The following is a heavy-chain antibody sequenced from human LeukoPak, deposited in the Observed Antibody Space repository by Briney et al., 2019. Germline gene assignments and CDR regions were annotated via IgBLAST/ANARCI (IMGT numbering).Heavy chain of an antibody. J-gene: IGHJ5*02. V-gene: IGHV4-59*01. CDR3: GRWLLPARIDP. Sequence: PSETLSLTCTVSGGSISSYYCSWIRQPPGKGLEWIGYIYYSGSTNYNPSLKSRVTISVDTSKNQFSLKLSSVTAADTAVYYCGRWLLPARIDPWGQGTLVTVSS. CDR1: GGSISSYY. D-gene: IGHD3-22*01. CDR2: IYYSGST.